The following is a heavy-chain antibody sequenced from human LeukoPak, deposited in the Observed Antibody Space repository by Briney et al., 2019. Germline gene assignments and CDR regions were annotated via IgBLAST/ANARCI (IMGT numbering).Heavy chain of an antibody. D-gene: IGHD3-3*01. CDR1: AFTSARHW. CDR3: ARLPGEFTIYDY. J-gene: IGHJ4*02. Sequence: GGSLRLSCVASAFTSARHWMSWVRQAPGKPLEWVATIRQDGGAKYYLDSVKGRFIISRDNARNSLSLQMDSLRVEDTAVYYCARLPGEFTIYDYWGQGTLVTVSS. CDR2: IRQDGGAK. V-gene: IGHV3-7*01.